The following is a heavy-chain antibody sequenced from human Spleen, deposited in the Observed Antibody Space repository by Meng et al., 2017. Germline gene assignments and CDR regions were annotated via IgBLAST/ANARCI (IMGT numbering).Heavy chain of an antibody. CDR1: GYNFPDYW. CDR2: IDPKSGDT. D-gene: IGHD6-13*01. J-gene: IGHJ4*02. CDR3: ARDGSSSWSTDY. Sequence: QVQLVQSGAEVKKPGASVKVSCKPSGYNFPDYWLHWVRRAPGQGLEWMGRIDPKSGDTHYAQRFQGRVTMTGDTSISTAYMELSSLRSDDTAVYYCARDGSSSWSTDYWGQGTLVTVSS. V-gene: IGHV1-2*06.